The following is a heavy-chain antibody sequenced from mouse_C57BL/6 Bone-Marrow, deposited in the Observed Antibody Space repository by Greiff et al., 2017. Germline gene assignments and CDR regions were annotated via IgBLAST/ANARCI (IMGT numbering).Heavy chain of an antibody. V-gene: IGHV1-19*01. CDR1: GYTFTDYY. CDR3: ARRAITTVVATDY. D-gene: IGHD1-1*01. J-gene: IGHJ2*01. Sequence: EVQLQQSGPVLVKPGASVKMSCKASGYTFTDYYMNWVKQSHGKSLEWIGVINPYNGGTSYNQKFKGKATLTVDKSSSTAYMELNSLTSEDSAVYYCARRAITTVVATDYWGQGTTLTVSS. CDR2: INPYNGGT.